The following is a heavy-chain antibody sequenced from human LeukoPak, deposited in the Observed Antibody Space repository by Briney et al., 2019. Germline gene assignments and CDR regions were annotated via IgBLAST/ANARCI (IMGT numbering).Heavy chain of an antibody. D-gene: IGHD2/OR15-2a*01. CDR1: GFTFSNYA. Sequence: PGGSLRLSCAASGFTFSNYAMSWVRQAPGKGLEWVSGISGSGGSTYYADSVKGRFTISRDNSKNTLYLQLNSQRVEGTAVYYCAKSREYGGRTTVLGVVDVWGKGTTVTVSS. V-gene: IGHV3-23*01. J-gene: IGHJ6*04. CDR3: AKSREYGGRTTVLGVVDV. CDR2: ISGSGGST.